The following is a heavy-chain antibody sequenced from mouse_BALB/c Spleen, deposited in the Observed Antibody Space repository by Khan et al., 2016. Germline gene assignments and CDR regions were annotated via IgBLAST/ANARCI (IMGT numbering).Heavy chain of an antibody. J-gene: IGHJ2*01. CDR3: TRIAGRDVVDY. D-gene: IGHD4-1*01. CDR1: GYTFTNYW. CDR2: INPSAGYT. V-gene: IGHV1-7*01. Sequence: QVQLKEPGAELAKPGASVKMSCKASGYTFTNYWMHWIKQRPGQGLDWIGYINPSAGYTDYNQKFKDKATLTADKSSSTVYMQLSSLTSEDSAVYFCTRIAGRDVVDYWGQGTTLTVSS.